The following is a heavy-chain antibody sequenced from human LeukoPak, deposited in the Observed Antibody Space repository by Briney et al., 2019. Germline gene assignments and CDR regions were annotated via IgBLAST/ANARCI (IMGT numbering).Heavy chain of an antibody. D-gene: IGHD1-26*01. V-gene: IGHV3-30*02. CDR3: ARDMRAVGATTGVAYYYYYMDV. CDR2: IRYDGSNK. CDR1: GFTFSSYG. Sequence: GGSLRLSCAASGFTFSSYGIHWVRQAPGKGLEWVAFIRYDGSNKYYADSVKGRFTISRDNSKNTLYLQMNSLRAEDTAVYYCARDMRAVGATTGVAYYYYYMDVWGKGTTVTISS. J-gene: IGHJ6*03.